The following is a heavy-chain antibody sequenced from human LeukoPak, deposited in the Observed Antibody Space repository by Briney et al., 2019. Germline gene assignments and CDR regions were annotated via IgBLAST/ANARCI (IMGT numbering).Heavy chain of an antibody. J-gene: IGHJ4*02. CDR2: ISSGGGST. CDR3: ASRRIAVPGTRAFDY. Sequence: PGGSLRLSCAASGFTFSTYNMNWVRQAPGKGLEWVSYISSGGGSTHYADSVRGRFTISRDSASNSLSLQMNSLRAEDTAVYYCASRRIAVPGTRAFDYWGQGTLVTVSS. D-gene: IGHD6-19*01. CDR1: GFTFSTYN. V-gene: IGHV3-48*04.